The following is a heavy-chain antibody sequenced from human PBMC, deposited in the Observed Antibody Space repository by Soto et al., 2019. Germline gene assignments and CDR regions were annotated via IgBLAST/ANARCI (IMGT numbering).Heavy chain of an antibody. Sequence: SETLSLTCAVYGGSFSGYYWSWIRQPPGKGLEWIGEINHSGSTNYNPSLKSRVTISVDTSKNQFSLKLSSVTAADTAVYYCARGGRSYGGNSKPTPETGWFDPWGQGTLVTVSS. J-gene: IGHJ5*02. CDR1: GGSFSGYY. V-gene: IGHV4-34*01. D-gene: IGHD1-26*01. CDR3: ARGGRSYGGNSKPTPETGWFDP. CDR2: INHSGST.